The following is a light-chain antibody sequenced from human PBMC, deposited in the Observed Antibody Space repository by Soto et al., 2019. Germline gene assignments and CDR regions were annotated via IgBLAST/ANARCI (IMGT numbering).Light chain of an antibody. CDR3: QQHDNLPQIT. V-gene: IGKV1-33*01. Sequence: DIQMTQSPSSLSASVGDRVTITCQASQDISNYLNWYHQKPGKAPKLLIYVASNLETGVPSRFSGSGSGTDLTFTFSSLQAEHIATYYCQQHDNLPQITFGGGTKVEIK. CDR1: QDISNY. CDR2: VAS. J-gene: IGKJ4*01.